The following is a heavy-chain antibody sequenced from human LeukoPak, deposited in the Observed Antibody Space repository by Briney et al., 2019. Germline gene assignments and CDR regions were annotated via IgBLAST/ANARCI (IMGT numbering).Heavy chain of an antibody. CDR1: GFTFRSYW. Sequence: GGSLRLSCAASGFTFRSYWMSWVRQAPGKGLEWVANIKEDGSEKTYVDSVKGRFTISRDNAKNSLFLQMNSLRAEDTATYYCVRAGSYNWFDPWGQGTLVPVSS. V-gene: IGHV3-7*01. CDR3: VRAGSYNWFDP. J-gene: IGHJ5*02. CDR2: IKEDGSEK.